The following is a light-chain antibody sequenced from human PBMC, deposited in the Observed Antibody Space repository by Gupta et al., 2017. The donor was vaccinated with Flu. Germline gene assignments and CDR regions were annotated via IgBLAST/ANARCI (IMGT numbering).Light chain of an antibody. CDR2: EVS. J-gene: IGLJ3*02. V-gene: IGLV2-14*01. Sequence: QSALTQPASVSGSPGQSITISCTGTSSDVGGYNYVSWYQQHPGKAPKLMIYEVSNRPSGVSNRFSGCKSGNTASLTISGLQDEDEADYYCSSYSSSSTPNWVFGGGTKLTVL. CDR3: SSYSSSSTPNWV. CDR1: SSDVGGYNY.